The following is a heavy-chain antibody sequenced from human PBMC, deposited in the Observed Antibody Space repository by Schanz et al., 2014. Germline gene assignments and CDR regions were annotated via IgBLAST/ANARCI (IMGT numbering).Heavy chain of an antibody. CDR2: ISAYNGNT. CDR3: ARGGYSSGWYDRDIAHFDY. Sequence: VQLEQSGAEVKKPGSSVKVSCKASGGTFSSFGINWVRQAPGQGLEGMGWISAYNGNTNYAQKLQGRVTMTTDTSTSTAYMELRSLRSDDTAVYYCARGGYSSGWYDRDIAHFDYWGQGTLVTVSS. CDR1: GGTFSSFG. V-gene: IGHV1-18*01. D-gene: IGHD6-19*01. J-gene: IGHJ4*02.